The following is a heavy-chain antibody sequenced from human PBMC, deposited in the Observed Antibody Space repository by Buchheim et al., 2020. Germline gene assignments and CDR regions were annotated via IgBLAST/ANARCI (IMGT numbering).Heavy chain of an antibody. CDR2: IGSSSGYM. D-gene: IGHD2-2*01. CDR1: GFTFSTYS. CDR3: ARAITKNSTWDAY. Sequence: EVQLVESGGGLVKPGGSLRLSCTDSGFTFSTYSMTWFRQAPGKGLEWVSSIGSSSGYMFYADSVKGRFTISRDNAKNSLYLQMNSLRAEDTAVYYCARAITKNSTWDAYWGQGTL. J-gene: IGHJ4*02. V-gene: IGHV3-21*01.